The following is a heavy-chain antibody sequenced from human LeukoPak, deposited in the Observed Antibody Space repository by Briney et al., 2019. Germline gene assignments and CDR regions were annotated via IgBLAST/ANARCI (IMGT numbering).Heavy chain of an antibody. CDR3: AREGHGPQNYYYYYYMDV. Sequence: ASVKVSCKASGYTFTSYYMHWVRQAPGQGLEWMGIINPSGGSTSYAQKFQGRATMTRDTSTSTVYMELRSLRSEDTAVYYCAREGHGPQNYYYYYYMDVWGKGTTVTVSS. V-gene: IGHV1-46*03. CDR2: INPSGGST. CDR1: GYTFTSYY. J-gene: IGHJ6*03. D-gene: IGHD2-8*01.